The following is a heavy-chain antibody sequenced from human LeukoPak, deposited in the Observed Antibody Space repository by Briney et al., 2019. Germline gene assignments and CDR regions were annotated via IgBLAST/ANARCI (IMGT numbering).Heavy chain of an antibody. V-gene: IGHV4-59*01. J-gene: IGHJ4*02. CDR2: IYYSGST. Sequence: ASETLSLTCTVSGGSISSYYWSWIRQPPGKGLEWIGYIYYSGSTNYNPSLKSRVTISVDTSKNQFSLKLSSVTAADTAVYYCARGLVTGLVDYWGQGTLVTVSS. D-gene: IGHD5-18*01. CDR1: GGSISSYY. CDR3: ARGLVTGLVDY.